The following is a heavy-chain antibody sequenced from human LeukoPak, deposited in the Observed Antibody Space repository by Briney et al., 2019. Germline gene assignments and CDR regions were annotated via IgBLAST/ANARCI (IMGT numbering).Heavy chain of an antibody. CDR3: ARIVAVVVVTVGDWYFDL. J-gene: IGHJ2*01. CDR1: GFTFSSYA. D-gene: IGHD2-15*01. Sequence: GGSLRLSCGVSGFTFSSYAMTWVRQAPGKGLEWVSTISGSDGSTYYADSVKGRFTISRDNSKNTLYLQMNSLRVEDTAVYYCARIVAVVVVTVGDWYFDLWGRGTLVTVSS. CDR2: ISGSDGST. V-gene: IGHV3-23*01.